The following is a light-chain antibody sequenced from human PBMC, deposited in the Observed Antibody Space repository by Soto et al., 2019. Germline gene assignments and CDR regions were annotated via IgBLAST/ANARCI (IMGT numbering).Light chain of an antibody. J-gene: IGLJ1*01. CDR3: SSYTSSSTPLYV. V-gene: IGLV2-14*01. CDR2: DVC. CDR1: SSDVGGYNY. Sequence: QSALTQPASVSGSPGQSITISCTGTSSDVGGYNYVSWYQQHPGKAPKLMIYDVCNRPSGVSNRFSGSKSGNTASLTISGLQAEDVADYYCSSYTSSSTPLYVFGTGTKLTVL.